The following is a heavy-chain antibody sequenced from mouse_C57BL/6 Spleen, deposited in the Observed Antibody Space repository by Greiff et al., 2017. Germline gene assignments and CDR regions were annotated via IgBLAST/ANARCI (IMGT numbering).Heavy chain of an antibody. J-gene: IGHJ4*01. CDR3: ARWGSSLYAMDY. D-gene: IGHD1-1*01. CDR2: LYPGDGDT. V-gene: IGHV1-80*01. Sequence: QVHVKQSGAELVKPGASVKISCKASGYAFSSYWMNWVKPRPGKGLEWIGQLYPGDGDTNYNGKFKGKATLTADKSSSTAYMQLSSLTSEDSAVYFCARWGSSLYAMDYWGQGTSVTVSA. CDR1: GYAFSSYW.